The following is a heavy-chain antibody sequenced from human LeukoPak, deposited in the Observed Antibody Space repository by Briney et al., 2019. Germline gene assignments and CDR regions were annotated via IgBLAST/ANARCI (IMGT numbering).Heavy chain of an antibody. Sequence: GGSLRLSCAASGFTFSSYEMNWVRQAPGKGLEWVSSISSSSSYIYYADSVKGRFTISRDNAKNSLYLQMNSLRAEDTAVYYCARESGTVTTCADYWGQGTLVTVSS. D-gene: IGHD4-11*01. J-gene: IGHJ4*02. V-gene: IGHV3-21*01. CDR1: GFTFSSYE. CDR2: ISSSSSYI. CDR3: ARESGTVTTCADY.